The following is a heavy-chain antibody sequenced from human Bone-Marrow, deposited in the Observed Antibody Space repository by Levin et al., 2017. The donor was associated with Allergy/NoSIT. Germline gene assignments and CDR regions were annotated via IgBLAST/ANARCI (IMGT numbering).Heavy chain of an antibody. CDR1: GFTFSSYG. D-gene: IGHD6-13*01. J-gene: IGHJ3*02. V-gene: IGHV3-33*01. Sequence: GESLKISCAASGFTFSSYGMHWVRQAPGKGLEWVAVIWYDGSNKYYADSVKGRFTISRDNSKNTLYLQMNSLRAEDTAVYYCASIEAAAGWNAFDIWGQGTMVTVSS. CDR2: IWYDGSNK. CDR3: ASIEAAAGWNAFDI.